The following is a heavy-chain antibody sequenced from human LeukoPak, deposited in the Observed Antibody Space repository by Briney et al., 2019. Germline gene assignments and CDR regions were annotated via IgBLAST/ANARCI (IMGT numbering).Heavy chain of an antibody. CDR2: ISGSGGST. D-gene: IGHD3-22*01. CDR1: GFTFSTYG. V-gene: IGHV3-23*01. J-gene: IGHJ4*02. Sequence: GGSLRLSCVASGFTFSTYGMSWVRQAPGKGLEWVSAISGSGGSTYYADSVKGRFAISRDNAKNTVYLQMNSLRAEDTAVYYCARSLGSSGYQDYWGQGTLVTVSS. CDR3: ARSLGSSGYQDY.